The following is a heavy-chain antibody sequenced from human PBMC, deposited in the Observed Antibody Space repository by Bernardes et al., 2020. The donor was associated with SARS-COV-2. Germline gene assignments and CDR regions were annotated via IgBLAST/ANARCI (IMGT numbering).Heavy chain of an antibody. V-gene: IGHV1-18*01. Sequence: ASVKVSCKASGYTFTSYGISWVRQAPGQGLEWMGWISAYNGNTNYAQKLQGRVTMTTDTSTSTAYMELRSLRSDDTAVYYCAGAYSNYALDYYYYYGMDVWGQGTGVTVSS. CDR2: ISAYNGNT. CDR1: GYTFTSYG. CDR3: AGAYSNYALDYYYYYGMDV. J-gene: IGHJ6*02. D-gene: IGHD4-4*01.